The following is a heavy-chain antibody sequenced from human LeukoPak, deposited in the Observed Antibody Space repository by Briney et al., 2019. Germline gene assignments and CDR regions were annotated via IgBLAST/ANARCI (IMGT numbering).Heavy chain of an antibody. CDR3: AREFGLWFGELRYNWFDP. Sequence: ASVKVSCKASGYTFTSYYMHWVRQAPGQGLEWMGIINPSGGSTSYAQKFQGRVTMTRDTSTSIVYMELSSLRSEDTAVYYCAREFGLWFGELRYNWFDPWGQGTLVTVSS. D-gene: IGHD3-10*01. J-gene: IGHJ5*02. CDR2: INPSGGST. CDR1: GYTFTSYY. V-gene: IGHV1-46*01.